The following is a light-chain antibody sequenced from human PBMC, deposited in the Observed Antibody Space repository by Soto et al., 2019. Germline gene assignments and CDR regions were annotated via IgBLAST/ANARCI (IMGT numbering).Light chain of an antibody. Sequence: QSVLTQPASVSGSPGQSITISCTGTSSDVGSYNLASWYQQHPGKAPKLMIYEGTKRPSGLSNRFSGSKSGNTASLTISGLQAEDEADYYCCSYAGSTTCVFGGGTKVTVL. J-gene: IGLJ2*01. CDR3: CSYAGSTTCV. CDR2: EGT. CDR1: SSDVGSYNL. V-gene: IGLV2-23*01.